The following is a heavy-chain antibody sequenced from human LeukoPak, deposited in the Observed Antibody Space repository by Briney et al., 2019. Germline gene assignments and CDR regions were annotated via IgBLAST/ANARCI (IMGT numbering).Heavy chain of an antibody. CDR2: IIPIFGTA. D-gene: IGHD3-22*01. J-gene: IGHJ4*02. CDR3: AREDSMIVVAGFDY. V-gene: IGHV1-69*05. Sequence: SVKVSCKGSGGTFSSYAISWVRQAPGQGLEWMGRIIPIFGTANYAQKFQGRVTITTDESTSTAYMELSSLRSEDTAVYYCAREDSMIVVAGFDYWGQGTLVTVSS. CDR1: GGTFSSYA.